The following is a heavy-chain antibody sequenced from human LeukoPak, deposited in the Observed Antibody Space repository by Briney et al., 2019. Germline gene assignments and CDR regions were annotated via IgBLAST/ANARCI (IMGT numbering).Heavy chain of an antibody. CDR2: IYYSGST. CDR3: ARGSEWLRMYYFDY. V-gene: IGHV4-59*01. Sequence: PSETLSLTCTVSGCSISSYYWSWIRQPPGKGLEWIGYIYYSGSTNYNPSLKSRVTIPVDTSKNQFSLKLSSVTAADTAVYYCARGSEWLRMYYFDYWGQGTLVTVSS. D-gene: IGHD5-12*01. J-gene: IGHJ4*02. CDR1: GCSISSYY.